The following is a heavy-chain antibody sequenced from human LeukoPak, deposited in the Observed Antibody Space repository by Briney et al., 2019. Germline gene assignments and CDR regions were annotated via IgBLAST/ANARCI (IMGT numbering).Heavy chain of an antibody. CDR3: ARVASNGKFYFDY. J-gene: IGHJ4*02. D-gene: IGHD4-11*01. CDR2: ISPYNSNT. Sequence: GASVKLSCKASVYTFSNYGISWVRQAPGQGLEWMGWISPYNSNTNHAQKLQGRVTMTTDTSTSTAYMELRSLRSDDTAVYYCARVASNGKFYFDYWGQGTLVSVSS. CDR1: VYTFSNYG. V-gene: IGHV1-18*01.